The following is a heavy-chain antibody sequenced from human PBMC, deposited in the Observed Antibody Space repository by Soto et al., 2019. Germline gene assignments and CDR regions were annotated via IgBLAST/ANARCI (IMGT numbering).Heavy chain of an antibody. J-gene: IGHJ6*02. Sequence: EVQLLESGGGLVQPGGSLRLSCAASGFTFSSYAMSWVRQAPGKGLEWVSAISGSGGSTYYAASVKGRFTISRDNSKNTLYLQMNSLRAEDTAVYYCAGGNLSYYYYGMDVWGQGTTVTVSS. CDR3: AGGNLSYYYYGMDV. D-gene: IGHD2-21*02. CDR2: ISGSGGST. CDR1: GFTFSSYA. V-gene: IGHV3-23*01.